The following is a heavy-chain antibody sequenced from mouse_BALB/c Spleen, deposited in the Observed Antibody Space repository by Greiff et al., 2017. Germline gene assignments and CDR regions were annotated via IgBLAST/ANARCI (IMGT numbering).Heavy chain of an antibody. D-gene: IGHD2-4*01. CDR1: GYTFTSYW. CDR2: IYPGNSDT. Sequence: VQLQQSGTVLARPGASVKMSCKASGYTFTSYWMHWVKQRPGQGLEWIGAIYPGNSDTSYNQKFKGKAKLTAVTSTSTAYMELSSLTNEDSAVYYCTRGGYDYDEGAAMDYWGQGTSVTVSS. V-gene: IGHV1-5*01. J-gene: IGHJ4*01. CDR3: TRGGYDYDEGAAMDY.